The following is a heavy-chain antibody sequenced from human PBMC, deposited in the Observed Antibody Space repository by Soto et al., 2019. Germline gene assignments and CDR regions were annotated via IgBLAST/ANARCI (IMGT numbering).Heavy chain of an antibody. CDR1: GFTFSSYA. CDR3: AISKGYRSGGNCYTADS. CDR2: VSGTGSST. Sequence: GSLRLSCAASGFTFSSYAMSWVRQAPGKGLEWVSSVSGTGSSTYYADSVKGRFTISRDNSMNTLYLQMSSLRAEDTAVYYCAISKGYRSGGNCYTADSWGQGTLVTVSS. J-gene: IGHJ4*02. D-gene: IGHD2-15*01. V-gene: IGHV3-23*01.